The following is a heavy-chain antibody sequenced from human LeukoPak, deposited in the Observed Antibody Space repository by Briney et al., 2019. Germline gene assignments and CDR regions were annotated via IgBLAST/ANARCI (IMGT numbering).Heavy chain of an antibody. CDR3: AKDTTLAAAGYFDY. J-gene: IGHJ4*02. Sequence: GRSLRLSCAASGFTFDDYAMHWVRLAPGKGLEWVSGISWNSGSIGYADSVKGRFTISRDNAKNSLYLQMNSLRAEDTALYYCAKDTTLAAAGYFDYWGQGTLVTVSS. D-gene: IGHD6-13*01. V-gene: IGHV3-9*01. CDR2: ISWNSGSI. CDR1: GFTFDDYA.